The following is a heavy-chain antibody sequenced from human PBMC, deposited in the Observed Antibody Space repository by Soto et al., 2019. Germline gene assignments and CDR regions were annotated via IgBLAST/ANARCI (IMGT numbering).Heavy chain of an antibody. D-gene: IGHD3-22*01. CDR1: GFTFRDHA. CDR2: ISANGASI. J-gene: IGHJ5*02. V-gene: IGHV3-23*01. Sequence: GGSLRLSCFGSGFTFRDHAMRWVRQAPGRGLEWVSAISANGASIQHADSVKGRFSVSRDNAKNTVYLQMDNLRTEDSAVYYCAKDRYYDTPGWFDPWGQGSRVTVSS. CDR3: AKDRYYDTPGWFDP.